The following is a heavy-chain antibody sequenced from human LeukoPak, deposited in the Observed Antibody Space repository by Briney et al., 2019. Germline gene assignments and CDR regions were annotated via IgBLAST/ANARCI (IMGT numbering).Heavy chain of an antibody. CDR3: AKFEGDYGDYGWFDP. Sequence: GGSLRLSCAASGFTFSSYGMHWVRQAPGKGLEWVSAISGSGGSTYYADSVKGRFTISRDNSKNTLYLQMNSLRAEDTAVYYCAKFEGDYGDYGWFDPWGQGTLVTVSS. CDR2: ISGSGGST. CDR1: GFTFSSYG. J-gene: IGHJ5*02. D-gene: IGHD4-17*01. V-gene: IGHV3-23*01.